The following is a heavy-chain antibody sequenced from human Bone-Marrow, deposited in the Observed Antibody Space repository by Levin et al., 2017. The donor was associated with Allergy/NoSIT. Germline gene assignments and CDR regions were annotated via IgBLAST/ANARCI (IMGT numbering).Heavy chain of an antibody. Sequence: PSETLSLTCTVSGGSIASSSYYWGWIRQPPGKGLEWIGSIYYSGSTYYNPSLRSRVTISVDTSNQFSLKLSSVTAADTAFYYCARHQNIADRHDYWGQGTLVTVSS. V-gene: IGHV4-39*01. CDR2: IYYSGST. J-gene: IGHJ4*02. D-gene: IGHD6-6*01. CDR3: ARHQNIADRHDY. CDR1: GGSIASSSYY.